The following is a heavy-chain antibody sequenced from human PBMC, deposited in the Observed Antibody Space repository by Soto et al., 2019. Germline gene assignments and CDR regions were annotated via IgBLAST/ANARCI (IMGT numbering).Heavy chain of an antibody. J-gene: IGHJ6*02. CDR1: GFTFSSYA. Sequence: GGSLRLSCAASGFTFSSYAMSWVRQAPGKGLEWVSAISGSGGSTYYADSVKGRFTISRDNSKNTLYLQMSSLKASDTAMYYCARHVRYCSSTSCYYYYGMDVWGQGTTVTVSS. V-gene: IGHV3-23*01. D-gene: IGHD2-2*01. CDR2: ISGSGGST. CDR3: ARHVRYCSSTSCYYYYGMDV.